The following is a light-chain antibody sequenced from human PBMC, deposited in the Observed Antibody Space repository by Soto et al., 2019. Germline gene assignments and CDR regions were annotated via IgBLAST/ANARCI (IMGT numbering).Light chain of an antibody. CDR3: QHYGSTALT. V-gene: IGKV3-20*01. Sequence: EVVMTQSPATLSVSPGERATLSCRASQSVSSLYLAWYQQKPGQAPRLLIYGESXRHTGIPDRFSGSGSGTEFTLTISRLEPEDFAVYYCQHYGSTALTFGGGTKVDIK. J-gene: IGKJ4*01. CDR2: GES. CDR1: QSVSSLY.